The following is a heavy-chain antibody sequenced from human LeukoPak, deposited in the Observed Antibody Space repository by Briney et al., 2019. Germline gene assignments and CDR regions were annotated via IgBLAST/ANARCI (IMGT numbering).Heavy chain of an antibody. Sequence: SETLSLTCAVYGGSFSGYYWSWIRQPPGKGLEWIGEINHSGSTNYNPSLKSRVTISVDTSKNQFSLKLSSVTAADTAVYYCARGDSGSYSRYYYYYYYMDVWGKGTTVTVSS. CDR1: GGSFSGYY. D-gene: IGHD1-26*01. CDR2: INHSGST. CDR3: ARGDSGSYSRYYYYYYYMDV. V-gene: IGHV4-34*01. J-gene: IGHJ6*03.